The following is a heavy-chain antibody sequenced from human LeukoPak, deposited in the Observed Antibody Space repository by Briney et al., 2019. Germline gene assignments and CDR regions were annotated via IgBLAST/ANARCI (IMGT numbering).Heavy chain of an antibody. Sequence: PSGTLSLTCAVSGGSIISSNWWSWVRQPPGRGLEWIGEIYHSGSTNYNPSLKTRVTISADTSKNQFSLKLTSVTAADTAVYYCGRVQSPNSGSYQHFDYWGQGTLVTVSS. V-gene: IGHV4-4*02. CDR3: GRVQSPNSGSYQHFDY. J-gene: IGHJ4*02. CDR1: GGSIISSNW. CDR2: IYHSGST. D-gene: IGHD1-26*01.